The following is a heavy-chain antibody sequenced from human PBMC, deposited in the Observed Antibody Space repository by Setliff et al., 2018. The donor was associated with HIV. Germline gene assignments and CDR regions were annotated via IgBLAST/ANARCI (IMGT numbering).Heavy chain of an antibody. CDR3: ARGRSCESDWCWLYYNYYYGMDV. CDR2: ITDDGTA. Sequence: SETLSLTCAVYGGSLTNYHLSWIRQSPGKGLEWIGEITDDGTATYTSSLKSRVTISLDTSKKQLSLKVTSVTAADTAIYYCARGRSCESDWCWLYYNYYYGMDVW. CDR1: GGSLTNYH. D-gene: IGHD2-8*01. V-gene: IGHV4-34*01. J-gene: IGHJ6*01.